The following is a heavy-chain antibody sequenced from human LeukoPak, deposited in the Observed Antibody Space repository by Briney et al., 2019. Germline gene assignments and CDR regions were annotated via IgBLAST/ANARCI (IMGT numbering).Heavy chain of an antibody. D-gene: IGHD3-9*01. J-gene: IGHJ4*02. CDR1: GFTFSNYG. Sequence: PGGSLRLSCAASGFTFSNYGMHWVRQAPGKGLEWVAFIRYDGSNKYYADSVKGRFTISRDNSKNTLYLQMNSLRAEDTAVYYCGKDFSATGRGVGYWGQGTLVTVSS. V-gene: IGHV3-30*02. CDR2: IRYDGSNK. CDR3: GKDFSATGRGVGY.